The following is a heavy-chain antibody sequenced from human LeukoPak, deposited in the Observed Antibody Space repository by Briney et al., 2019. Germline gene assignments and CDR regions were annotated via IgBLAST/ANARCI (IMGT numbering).Heavy chain of an antibody. CDR2: ISGSSSTI. V-gene: IGHV3-48*04. Sequence: PGGSLRLSCAASGFTFSTYSMNWVRQAPGKGLEWVSYISGSSSTIYYADSVKGRFTISRDNAKNSLYLQMNSLRAEDTAVYYCAKDPGEQWLVKEYFDYWGQGTLVTVSS. J-gene: IGHJ4*02. D-gene: IGHD6-19*01. CDR3: AKDPGEQWLVKEYFDY. CDR1: GFTFSTYS.